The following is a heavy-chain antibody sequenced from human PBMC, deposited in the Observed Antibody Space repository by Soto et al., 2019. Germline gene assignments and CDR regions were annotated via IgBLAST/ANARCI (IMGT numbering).Heavy chain of an antibody. CDR2: IYPGDSDT. Sequence: PGESLKISCKGSGYSFTSYWIGWVRQMPGKGLEWMGIIYPGDSDTRYSPSFQGQVTISADKSISTAYLQWSSLKASDTAMYYCARSLGYCSGGTCYFDYWGQGSLVTVSS. J-gene: IGHJ4*02. D-gene: IGHD2-15*01. V-gene: IGHV5-51*01. CDR1: GYSFTSYW. CDR3: ARSLGYCSGGTCYFDY.